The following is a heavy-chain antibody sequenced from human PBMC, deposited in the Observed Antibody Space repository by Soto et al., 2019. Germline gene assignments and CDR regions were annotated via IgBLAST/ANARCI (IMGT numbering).Heavy chain of an antibody. D-gene: IGHD2-15*01. CDR2: IYSSGST. V-gene: IGHV4-4*07. Sequence: SETLSLTCTVSGGSISSYYCNWIRQPAGNGLEWIGRIYSSGSTNYNPSLKSRVTMSVDTSKNQFSLKLSSVTAADKAVYYCGGVVVEGTGRLDDWGPGTTVTVFS. CDR3: GGVVVEGTGRLDD. CDR1: GGSISSYY. J-gene: IGHJ6*02.